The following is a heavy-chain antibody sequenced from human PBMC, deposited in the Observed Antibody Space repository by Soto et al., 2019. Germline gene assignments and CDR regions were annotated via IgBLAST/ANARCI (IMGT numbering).Heavy chain of an antibody. V-gene: IGHV1-18*01. J-gene: IGHJ4*02. D-gene: IGHD5-18*01. Sequence: QVQLVQSGAEVKKPGASVKVSCKASGYNFTSYGISWVRQAPGQGLEWMGWISTYNGNTNSAQKLQGRVTMTTDTSTSIAYMALRSLRSDDTAVYYCAGDYSYGMFGYWGQGTLVTVSS. CDR3: AGDYSYGMFGY. CDR1: GYNFTSYG. CDR2: ISTYNGNT.